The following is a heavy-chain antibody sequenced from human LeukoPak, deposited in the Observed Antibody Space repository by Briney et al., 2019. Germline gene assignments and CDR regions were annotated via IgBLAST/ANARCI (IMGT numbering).Heavy chain of an antibody. Sequence: GGSLRLSCAASGFTFSSYSMNWVRQAPGKGLEWVSVIYGGGSTYYPDSVKGRFTISRDTFKNTLYLQMNSLRAEDTAVYYCANTPRVGSSYSYYYYYMDVWGKGTTVTVSS. CDR3: ANTPRVGSSYSYYYYYMDV. D-gene: IGHD6-6*01. CDR2: IYGGGST. CDR1: GFTFSSYS. J-gene: IGHJ6*03. V-gene: IGHV3-53*01.